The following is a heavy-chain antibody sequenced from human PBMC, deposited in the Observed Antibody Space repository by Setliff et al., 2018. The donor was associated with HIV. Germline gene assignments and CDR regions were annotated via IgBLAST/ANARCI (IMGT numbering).Heavy chain of an antibody. J-gene: IGHJ5*02. CDR3: ARRMGYYGSGSYLP. CDR1: GDSISNYY. CDR2: INHSGST. D-gene: IGHD3-10*01. V-gene: IGHV4-59*12. Sequence: SETLSLTCTVSGDSISNYYWSWVRQPPGKGLEWIGEINHSGSTNYNPSLKSRVTISLDTSKNQSSLKLSSVTAADTAVYYCARRMGYYGSGSYLPWGQGMLVTVS.